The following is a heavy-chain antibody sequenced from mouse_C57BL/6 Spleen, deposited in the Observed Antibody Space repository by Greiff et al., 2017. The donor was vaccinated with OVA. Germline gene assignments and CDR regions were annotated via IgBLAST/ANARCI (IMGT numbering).Heavy chain of an antibody. Sequence: QVQLQQPGAELVKPGASVKLSCKASGYTFTSYWMHWVKQRPGQGLEWIGMIHPNSGSTNYNEKFKSKATLAVDKSSSTAYMQRSSLTSADSAVYYCARRTGDYAMDYWGQGTSVTVSS. J-gene: IGHJ4*01. CDR3: ARRTGDYAMDY. CDR1: GYTFTSYW. D-gene: IGHD4-1*01. V-gene: IGHV1-64*01. CDR2: IHPNSGST.